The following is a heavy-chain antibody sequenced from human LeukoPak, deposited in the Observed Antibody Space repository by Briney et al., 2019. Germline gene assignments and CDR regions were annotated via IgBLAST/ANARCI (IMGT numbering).Heavy chain of an antibody. CDR2: ISGNCGST. CDR3: ARANYYDSSGYSYYYYYYGMDV. V-gene: IGHV3-23*01. CDR1: GFTFSDFA. D-gene: IGHD3-22*01. J-gene: IGHJ6*02. Sequence: GGSLRLSCAASGFTFSDFAMNWVRQAPGKGLEWVTAISGNCGSTYYADSVKGRFTISRDNSKNTLYLQMNSLRAEDTAVYYCARANYYDSSGYSYYYYYYGMDVWGQGTTVTVSS.